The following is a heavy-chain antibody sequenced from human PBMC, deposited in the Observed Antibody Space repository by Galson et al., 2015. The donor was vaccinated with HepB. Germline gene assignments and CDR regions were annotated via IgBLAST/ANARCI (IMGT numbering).Heavy chain of an antibody. CDR3: AGGLEY. CDR2: INTNTGNP. Sequence: SVKVSCKASGYTFTDYALSWVRQAPGQGLEWMGWINTNTGNPTYAQGFTGRFVFSMDTSVSTAYLQAYLQIDNLKTEDTAVYFCAGGLEYWGQGTLITVSS. J-gene: IGHJ4*02. V-gene: IGHV7-4-1*01. CDR1: GYTFTDYA. D-gene: IGHD2-15*01.